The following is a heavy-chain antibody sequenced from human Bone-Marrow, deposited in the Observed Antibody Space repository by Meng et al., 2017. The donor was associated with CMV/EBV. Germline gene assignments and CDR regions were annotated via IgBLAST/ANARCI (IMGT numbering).Heavy chain of an antibody. CDR1: GFTLRRYW. CDR3: ARGVAESLGWEMGY. J-gene: IGHJ4*02. CDR2: IDSDGRDI. D-gene: IGHD1-26*01. Sequence: EVQLWESVGGLVRPGGSLRLSCAVSGFTLRRYWMHWVRQAPGKGLEWVSRIDSDGRDITYADSVRGRFTISRDDAKDTLYLQMNSLRVEDTAVYYCARGVAESLGWEMGYWGQGTLVTVSS. V-gene: IGHV3-74*03.